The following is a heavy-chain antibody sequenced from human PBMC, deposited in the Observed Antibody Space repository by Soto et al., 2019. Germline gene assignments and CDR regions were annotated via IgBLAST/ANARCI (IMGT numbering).Heavy chain of an antibody. V-gene: IGHV3-21*01. Sequence: EVQLVESGGGLVKPGGSLRLSCAASGFTFSSYSMNWVRQAPGKGLEWVSSISSSSSYIYYADSVKGRFTISRDNAKNSLYLQMNSLRAEDTTVYYCARVMTAAAGKNPFDYWGQGTLVTVSS. CDR2: ISSSSSYI. J-gene: IGHJ4*02. D-gene: IGHD6-13*01. CDR1: GFTFSSYS. CDR3: ARVMTAAAGKNPFDY.